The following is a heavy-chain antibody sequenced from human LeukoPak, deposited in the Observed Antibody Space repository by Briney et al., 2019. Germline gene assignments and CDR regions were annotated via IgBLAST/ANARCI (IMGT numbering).Heavy chain of an antibody. D-gene: IGHD5-18*01. J-gene: IGHJ4*02. CDR2: IIPIFGTA. CDR3: ARVPQARGYSYGIDY. CDR1: GGTFSSYA. Sequence: SVKVSCKASGGTFSSYAISWVRQAPGQGLEWMGGIIPIFGTANYAQKFQGRVTITADESTSTAYMELSSLRSEDTAVYYCARVPQARGYSYGIDYWGQGTLVTVSS. V-gene: IGHV1-69*13.